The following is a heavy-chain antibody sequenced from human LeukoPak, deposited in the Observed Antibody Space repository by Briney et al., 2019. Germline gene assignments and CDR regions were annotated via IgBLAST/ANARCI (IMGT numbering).Heavy chain of an antibody. CDR3: ARVGGLVDAFDI. Sequence: GGSLRLSCAASGFTFSDYSMNWVRQAPGKGLEWLSYISSSSRTIYYADSVRGRFTVSRDNAKDSLYLQLNSLRAEDTAVYYCARVGGLVDAFDIWGQGTMVTVSS. CDR1: GFTFSDYS. J-gene: IGHJ3*02. D-gene: IGHD1-26*01. CDR2: ISSSSRTI. V-gene: IGHV3-48*01.